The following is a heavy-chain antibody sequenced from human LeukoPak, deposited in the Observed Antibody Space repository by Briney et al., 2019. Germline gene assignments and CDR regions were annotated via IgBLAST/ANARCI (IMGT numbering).Heavy chain of an antibody. Sequence: GGSLRLSCSASGFTFNEYYMSWFLQAPGKGLVGVSAISGSGGSTYYAASVKGRFTTSRDNSNNTLYLQMNSLRADDTAVYYCAKTRHYYDSSGYYYFSWGQGTLVTVSS. V-gene: IGHV3-23*01. CDR1: GFTFNEYY. CDR3: AKTRHYYDSSGYYYFS. J-gene: IGHJ4*02. CDR2: ISGSGGST. D-gene: IGHD3-22*01.